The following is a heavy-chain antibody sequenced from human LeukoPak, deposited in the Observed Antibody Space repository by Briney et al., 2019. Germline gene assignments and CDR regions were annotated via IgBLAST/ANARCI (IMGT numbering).Heavy chain of an antibody. CDR3: AKALSWGSSGPQDAFDI. J-gene: IGHJ3*02. V-gene: IGHV3-23*01. D-gene: IGHD6-6*01. CDR2: ISGSGGST. CDR1: GFTFSSYA. Sequence: GGSLRLSCAASGFTFSSYAMSWVRQAPGKGLEWVSAISGSGGSTYYADSVKGRFTISRDNSKNTLYLQMNSLRAEDTAVYYCAKALSWGSSGPQDAFDIWGQGTMVTVSS.